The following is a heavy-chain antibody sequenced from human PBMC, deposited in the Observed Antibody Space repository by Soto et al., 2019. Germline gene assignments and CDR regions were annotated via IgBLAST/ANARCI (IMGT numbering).Heavy chain of an antibody. D-gene: IGHD5-12*01. Sequence: GASVKVSCKASGYIFTSYAISWVRQAPGQGLEWMGWISAYNGNTKFAQKFQGRVTMTIDTSTSTAYMELRSLRSDDMAVYYCARIVESGYGRRTYFDYWGQGTLVTVSS. V-gene: IGHV1-18*03. CDR3: ARIVESGYGRRTYFDY. CDR2: ISAYNGNT. J-gene: IGHJ4*02. CDR1: GYIFTSYA.